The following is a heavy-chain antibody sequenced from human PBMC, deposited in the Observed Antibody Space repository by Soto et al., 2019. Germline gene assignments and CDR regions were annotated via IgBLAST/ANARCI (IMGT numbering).Heavy chain of an antibody. CDR3: ARTAGQLGNYFFGMDV. D-gene: IGHD3-16*01. CDR1: GYAFTSYW. V-gene: IGHV5-51*01. Sequence: PGESLKISCKGSGYAFTSYWIVWVRQMPGKSLEWMGIIHPGDSETRYSPSFQGQVIISADKSISAAYLQWSSLKASDTAMYYCARTAGQLGNYFFGMDVWGQGTTVTVS. CDR2: IHPGDSET. J-gene: IGHJ6*02.